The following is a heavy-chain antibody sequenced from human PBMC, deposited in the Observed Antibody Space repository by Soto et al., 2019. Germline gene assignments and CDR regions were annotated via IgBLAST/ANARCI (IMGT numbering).Heavy chain of an antibody. D-gene: IGHD3-3*01. V-gene: IGHV3-13*01. CDR1: GFTFSSYD. J-gene: IGHJ6*02. CDR2: IGTAGDT. Sequence: GGSLRLSCAASGFTFSSYDMHWVRQATGKGLEWDSAIGTAGDTYYPGSVKGRFTISRENAKNSLYLQMNSLRAEDTAVYYCARAKADSKYYDFWSGYYTPYYYGMDVWGQGTTVTVSS. CDR3: ARAKADSKYYDFWSGYYTPYYYGMDV.